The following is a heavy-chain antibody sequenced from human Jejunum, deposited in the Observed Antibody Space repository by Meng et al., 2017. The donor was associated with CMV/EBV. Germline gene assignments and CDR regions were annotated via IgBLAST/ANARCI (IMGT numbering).Heavy chain of an antibody. CDR2: INWSSAGT. D-gene: IGHD3-22*01. V-gene: IGHV3-20*03. CDR3: AGIGDSSGYAKIDY. Sequence: SGFRFDDYGRTWGRQAPGKGMEWVSGINWSSAGTYYADSVKGRFTISRDNAKNSLYLQMNSLRDEDTALYYCAGIGDSSGYAKIDYWGQGTLVTVSS. CDR1: GFRFDDYG. J-gene: IGHJ4*02.